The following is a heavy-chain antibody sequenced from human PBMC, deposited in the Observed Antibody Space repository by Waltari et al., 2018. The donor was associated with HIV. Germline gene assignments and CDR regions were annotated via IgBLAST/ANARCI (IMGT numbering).Heavy chain of an antibody. CDR2: SYTSGST. Sequence: QVPLQASGPGLVKPSPTLSLPCTVSACSISSGSYYLTWIRHPAGQGLAWIGRSYTSGSTNYNPSLKSRVTRSVDTSKNQFSLKLSSVTAADTAVYYCARDLDGDYGSGSYYKGSNWFDPWGQGTLVTVSS. J-gene: IGHJ5*02. CDR1: ACSISSGSYY. V-gene: IGHV4-61*02. D-gene: IGHD3-10*01. CDR3: ARDLDGDYGSGSYYKGSNWFDP.